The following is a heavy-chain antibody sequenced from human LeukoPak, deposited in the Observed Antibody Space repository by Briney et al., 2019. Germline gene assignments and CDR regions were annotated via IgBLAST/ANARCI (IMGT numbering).Heavy chain of an antibody. CDR1: GYAFTSYG. D-gene: IGHD4-17*01. CDR3: ARDVDYGDYDWGDIDY. Sequence: ASVKVSCKASGYAFTSYGISWVRQAPGQGLEWMGWISAYNGNTNYAQKLQGRVTMTTDTSTSTAYMELRSLRSDDTAVYYCARDVDYGDYDWGDIDYWGQGTLVTVSS. CDR2: ISAYNGNT. J-gene: IGHJ4*02. V-gene: IGHV1-18*01.